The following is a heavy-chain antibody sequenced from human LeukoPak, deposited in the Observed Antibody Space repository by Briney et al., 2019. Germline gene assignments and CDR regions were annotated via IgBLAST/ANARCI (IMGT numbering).Heavy chain of an antibody. CDR2: IFYNGNP. CDR1: GGSIGPSNYY. Sequence: ASETLSLTCSVSGGSIGPSNYYWGWIRQPPGKGLEWIASIFYNGNPYYNPSLKSRATISVDTSKNQFSLKLSSVTAADTAVYYCATSRPPLITMVRGVIDYYYYYMDVWGKGTTVTVSS. J-gene: IGHJ6*03. CDR3: ATSRPPLITMVRGVIDYYYYYMDV. D-gene: IGHD3-10*01. V-gene: IGHV4-39*07.